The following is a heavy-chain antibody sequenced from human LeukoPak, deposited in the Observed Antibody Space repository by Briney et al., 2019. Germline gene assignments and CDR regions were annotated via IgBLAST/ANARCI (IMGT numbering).Heavy chain of an antibody. CDR3: VKDRAVALITPSDC. CDR1: GFTFRNYA. Sequence: GGSLRLSCAASGFTFRNYAMSWVRQAPGKGLEWVSSISISGVITYYEDSVKGRFTISRDNSKNTLFLQMDSLRAEDTAVYYCVKDRAVALITPSDCWGQGTLVTVSS. CDR2: ISISGVIT. D-gene: IGHD3-22*01. V-gene: IGHV3-23*01. J-gene: IGHJ4*02.